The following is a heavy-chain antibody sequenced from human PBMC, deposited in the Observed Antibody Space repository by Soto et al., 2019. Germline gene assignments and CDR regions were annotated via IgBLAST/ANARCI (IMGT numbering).Heavy chain of an antibody. J-gene: IGHJ6*02. CDR2: IDPSDSYT. V-gene: IGHV5-10-1*01. Sequence: PGESLKISCQGSGYMFTNYWINWLRQVSGGGLEWLGRIDPSDSYTKYNPSLQGHVTISADKSTSTAYLQWSSLRASDTAVYYCASHNFFCGGDCNSSGMDVWGQGTTVTVSS. CDR1: GYMFTNYW. CDR3: ASHNFFCGGDCNSSGMDV. D-gene: IGHD2-21*02.